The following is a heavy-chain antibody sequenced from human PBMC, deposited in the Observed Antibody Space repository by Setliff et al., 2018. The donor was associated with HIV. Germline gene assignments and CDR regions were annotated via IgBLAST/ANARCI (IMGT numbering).Heavy chain of an antibody. J-gene: IGHJ3*02. CDR3: ARQGDYHILTGYYSGPHDAFDI. V-gene: IGHV5-51*01. Sequence: GESLKISCKGFGYSFTIYWIGWVRQMPGKGLEWMGIIYPGDSATRYSPSFQGQVTISADKSISTAYLQWSSLKASDTAMYYCARQGDYHILTGYYSGPHDAFDIWGQGTMVTVSS. CDR2: IYPGDSAT. CDR1: GYSFTIYW. D-gene: IGHD3-9*01.